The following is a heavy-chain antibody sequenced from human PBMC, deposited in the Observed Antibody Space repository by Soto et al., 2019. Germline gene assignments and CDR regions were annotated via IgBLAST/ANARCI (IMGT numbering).Heavy chain of an antibody. J-gene: IGHJ4*02. CDR3: ARDREPDGIWTFDS. D-gene: IGHD3-9*01. V-gene: IGHV3-23*01. CDR2: SYSTGGT. Sequence: GGSLRLSCAASGFTLGKYTMGWVRQAPGKGLEWVAESYSTGGTEYADSVKGRFTISRDNSKNTLFLQMNSLGVEDTALYYCARDREPDGIWTFDSWGQGTLVTVAS. CDR1: GFTLGKYT.